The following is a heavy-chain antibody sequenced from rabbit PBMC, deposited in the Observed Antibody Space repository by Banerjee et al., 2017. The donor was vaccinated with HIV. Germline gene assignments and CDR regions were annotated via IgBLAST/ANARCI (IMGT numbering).Heavy chain of an antibody. CDR3: ARDLVGVIGW. Sequence: QSLEESGGDLVKPEGSLTLTCTASGFSFSNYYYMCWVRQAPGKGLEWIGCIVTGSGNTYYASWAKGRFTISKTSSTTVTLRMTRLTAADTATYFCARDLVGVIGWWGPGTLVTVS. CDR1: GFSFSNYYY. J-gene: IGHJ4*01. V-gene: IGHV1S40*01. D-gene: IGHD1-1*01. CDR2: IVTGSGNT.